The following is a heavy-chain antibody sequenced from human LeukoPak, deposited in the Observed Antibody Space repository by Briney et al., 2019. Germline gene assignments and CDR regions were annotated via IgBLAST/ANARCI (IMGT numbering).Heavy chain of an antibody. CDR3: AREGGARRDY. D-gene: IGHD1-26*01. CDR1: GFTFSSYW. CDR2: INSDGSRT. J-gene: IGHJ4*02. Sequence: GGSLRLSCAASGFTFSSYWMHWVCQAPGKGLVWVSRINSDGSRTNYADSVKGRFTISRDNAKKTLYLQMNSLRAEDTAVYYCAREGGARRDYWGQGTLVTVSS. V-gene: IGHV3-74*01.